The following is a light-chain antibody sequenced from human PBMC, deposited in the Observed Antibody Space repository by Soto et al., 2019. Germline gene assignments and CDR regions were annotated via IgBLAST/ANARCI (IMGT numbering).Light chain of an antibody. CDR1: QSVSNN. J-gene: IGKJ4*01. CDR2: GAT. CDR3: QQQHDWPLT. V-gene: IGKV3-15*01. Sequence: EIVMTQSPATLSVSPGERVTLSCRASQSVSNNLACYQQKPGQAPRLLIYGATATATGIPARFSGSGSGTEFTLTISSLQSEDCAVYYCQQQHDWPLTFGGGTKVEIK.